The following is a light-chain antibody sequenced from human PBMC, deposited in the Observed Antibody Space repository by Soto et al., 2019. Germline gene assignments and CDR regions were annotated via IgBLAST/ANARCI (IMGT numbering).Light chain of an antibody. CDR2: EVS. Sequence: QSALTQPASVSGSPGQSITISCTGTSSDVGRYNYVSWFQQHPGKAPKLMIYEVSYRPSGVSNRFSGSESGNTASLTISGLQAEDEAHYYCSSSTTSSTLLFGGGTKLTVL. J-gene: IGLJ3*02. CDR3: SSSTTSSTLL. CDR1: SSDVGRYNY. V-gene: IGLV2-14*03.